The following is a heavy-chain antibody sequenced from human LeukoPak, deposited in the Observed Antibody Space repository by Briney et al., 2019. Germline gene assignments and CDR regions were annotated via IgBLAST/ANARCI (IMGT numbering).Heavy chain of an antibody. Sequence: LPGGSLRLSCTVSGFTVSSNSMSWVRQAPGKGLEWVSFIYSDNTHYSDSVKGRFTISRDNSKNTLYLQMNSLRAEDTAVYYCARRAGAYSHPYDYWGQGTLVTASS. CDR1: GFTVSSNS. V-gene: IGHV3-53*01. D-gene: IGHD4/OR15-4a*01. CDR3: ARRAGAYSHPYDY. CDR2: IYSDNT. J-gene: IGHJ4*02.